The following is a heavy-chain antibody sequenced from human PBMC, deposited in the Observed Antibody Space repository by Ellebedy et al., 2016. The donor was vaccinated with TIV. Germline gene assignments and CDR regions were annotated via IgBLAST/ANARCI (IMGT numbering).Heavy chain of an antibody. CDR3: ARDPDYNSGWGGYDS. CDR1: GGVISRYY. J-gene: IGHJ4*02. CDR2: IYNGDNT. V-gene: IGHV4-59*01. Sequence: MPSETLSLTCTVSGGVISRYYWTWIRQSPGKALEWIGYIYNGDNTKYNPSLHSRVTISQDTSKNQFSLKLTSVTAADAAVYYCARDPDYNSGWGGYDSWGQGALVTGSS. D-gene: IGHD6-19*01.